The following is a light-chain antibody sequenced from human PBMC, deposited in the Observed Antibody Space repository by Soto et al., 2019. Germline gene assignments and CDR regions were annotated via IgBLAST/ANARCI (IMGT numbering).Light chain of an antibody. CDR3: QQYGGSPT. Sequence: SVLTQSPGTLSLSPGESATLSCRASQSVSSNLAWYQQKPGQAPRLRIYGASSRATGIPDRLTGSGSGTDFTLTISRMEPEDFAVYYCQQYGGSPTFGEGTRLEI. V-gene: IGKV3-20*01. CDR1: QSVSSN. CDR2: GAS. J-gene: IGKJ5*01.